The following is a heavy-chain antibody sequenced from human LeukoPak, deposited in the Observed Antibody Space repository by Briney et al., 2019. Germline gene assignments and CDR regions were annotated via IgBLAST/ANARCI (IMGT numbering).Heavy chain of an antibody. V-gene: IGHV3-7*03. J-gene: IGHJ5*02. CDR1: GFTFSNYW. CDR3: SRELPNAYKWIWDT. D-gene: IGHD1-1*01. CDR2: VNQDGSER. Sequence: GGSLRLSCAASGFTFSNYWMTWVRQAPGKGLEWVANVNQDGSERYYVNSVRGRFTISRDNAKNTLYLQMNNLRAEDTAVYYCSRELPNAYKWIWDTWGQGAQVIVSS.